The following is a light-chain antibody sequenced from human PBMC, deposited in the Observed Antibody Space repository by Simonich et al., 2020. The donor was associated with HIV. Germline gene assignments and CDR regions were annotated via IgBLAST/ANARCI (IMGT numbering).Light chain of an antibody. CDR1: SGSIASNY. V-gene: IGLV6-57*01. CDR2: EDN. CDR3: QSYDSSNWV. J-gene: IGLJ3*02. Sequence: NFMLTQPHSVAESQGKTVTICCTRSSGSIASNYLQGYQQRPDSSPTTVIYEDNQRPYGVPARFSDTIDSSSNAASLTISGLKTEDEADYNCQSYDSSNWVFGGGTKMTVL.